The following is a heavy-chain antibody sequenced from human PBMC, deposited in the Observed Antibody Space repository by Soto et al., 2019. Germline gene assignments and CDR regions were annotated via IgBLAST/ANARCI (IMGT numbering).Heavy chain of an antibody. Sequence: QVQLQESGPGLVKPSQTLSLICSVSGASIGRGVYYWSWIRRLPGKGLEWIGYVYSSGSTYSNPSLTSRVAISVDTSRNQFSLRLSSVTAADTAVYHCARGLSGSGSFVSSFDPWGQGTLVTVSS. D-gene: IGHD3-10*01. CDR3: ARGLSGSGSFVSSFDP. CDR2: VYSSGST. V-gene: IGHV4-31*03. CDR1: GASIGRGVYY. J-gene: IGHJ5*02.